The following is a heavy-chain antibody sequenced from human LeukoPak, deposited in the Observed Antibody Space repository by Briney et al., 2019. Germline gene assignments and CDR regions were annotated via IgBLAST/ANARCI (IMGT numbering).Heavy chain of an antibody. CDR2: IYYSGST. CDR1: GGSVSSGSYY. V-gene: IGHV4-61*01. Sequence: KPSETLSLTCTVSGGSVSSGSYYWSWIRQPPGKGLEWIGYIYYSGSTNYNPSLKSRVTISVDTSKNQFSLKLSSVTAADTAVYYCASSITIFGVAPNWFDPWGQGTLVTVSS. CDR3: ASSITIFGVAPNWFDP. D-gene: IGHD3-3*01. J-gene: IGHJ5*02.